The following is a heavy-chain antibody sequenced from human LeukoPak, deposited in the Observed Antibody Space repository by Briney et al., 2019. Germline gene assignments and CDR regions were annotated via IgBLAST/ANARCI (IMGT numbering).Heavy chain of an antibody. Sequence: SETLSLTCTVSGGSISSGGYYWSWIRQHPGKGLEWIGYIYYSGSTYYNPSLKSRVTISVDTSKNQFSLKLSSVTAADTAVYYCARSQAPYCSSTSCTAAGPFDYWGQGTLVTASS. CDR2: IYYSGST. V-gene: IGHV4-31*03. J-gene: IGHJ4*02. CDR1: GGSISSGGYY. D-gene: IGHD2-2*01. CDR3: ARSQAPYCSSTSCTAAGPFDY.